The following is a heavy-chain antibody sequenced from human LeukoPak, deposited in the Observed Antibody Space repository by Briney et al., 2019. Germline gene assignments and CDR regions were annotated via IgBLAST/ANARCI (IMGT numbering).Heavy chain of an antibody. D-gene: IGHD5-12*01. V-gene: IGHV3-11*04. CDR3: TRYSGYPGDY. CDR1: GFTFNDYY. CDR2: INSDADSI. Sequence: GGSLRLSCAASGFTFNDYYMSWIRQAPGKGLEWVSYINSDADSIYYANSVKGRFTISRDNAKKSLYLQMNSLGAEDTGVYYCTRYSGYPGDYWGQGTLVTVSS. J-gene: IGHJ4*02.